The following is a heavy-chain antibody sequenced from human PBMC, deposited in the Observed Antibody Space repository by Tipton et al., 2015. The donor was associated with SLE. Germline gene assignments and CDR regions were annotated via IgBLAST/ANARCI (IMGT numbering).Heavy chain of an antibody. J-gene: IGHJ4*02. V-gene: IGHV4-34*01. D-gene: IGHD1-1*01. CDR3: ARFRREHQLVRLAWL. CDR1: GGSFSGYY. CDR2: INHSGST. Sequence: GLVKPSETLSLTCAVYGGSFSGYYWSWIRQPPGKGLEWIGEINHSGSTNYNPSLKSRVTISADTSKNVFSLRLSSVTAAGTAMYYCARFRREHQLVRLAWLWGQGTLVTVSS.